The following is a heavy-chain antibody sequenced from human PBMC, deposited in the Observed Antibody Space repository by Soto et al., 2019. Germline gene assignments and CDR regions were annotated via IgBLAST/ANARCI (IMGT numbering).Heavy chain of an antibody. CDR2: ISAYNGNT. CDR1: GYTFTSYG. V-gene: IGHV1-18*01. Sequence: QVQLAQSGAEVKKPGASVKVSCKASGYTFTSYGISWVRQAPGQGREWMGWISAYNGNTNYAQKLQGRVTMTTDTSTSTAYMELRSLRSDDTAVYYCARGYCSGGSCYYNWFDPWGQGTLVTVSS. J-gene: IGHJ5*02. D-gene: IGHD2-15*01. CDR3: ARGYCSGGSCYYNWFDP.